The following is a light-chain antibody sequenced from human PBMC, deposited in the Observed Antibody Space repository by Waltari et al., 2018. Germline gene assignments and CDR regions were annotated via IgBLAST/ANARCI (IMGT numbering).Light chain of an antibody. CDR1: QSISRN. V-gene: IGKV3-15*01. J-gene: IGKJ2*01. CDR3: QQYNNWRT. Sequence: LMTQSPATLSVSPGERATLSCRASQSISRNLAWYQQKPGQAPRLLIYGASTRAPGVPARFSGSVSGTEFTLSISSLQSEDFAVYYCQQYNNWRTFGQGTKLEI. CDR2: GAS.